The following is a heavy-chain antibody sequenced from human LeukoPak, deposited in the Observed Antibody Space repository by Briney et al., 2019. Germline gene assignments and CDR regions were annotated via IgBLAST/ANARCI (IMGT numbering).Heavy chain of an antibody. CDR3: ARDQGYSYGADAFDI. CDR1: GGSVSSGSYY. J-gene: IGHJ3*02. Sequence: SETLFLTCTVSGGSVSSGSYYWSWIRQPPGKGLEWIGYIYYSGSTNYNPSLKSRVTISVDTSKNQFSLKLSSVTAADTAVYYCARDQGYSYGADAFDIWGQGTMVTVSS. D-gene: IGHD5-18*01. CDR2: IYYSGST. V-gene: IGHV4-61*01.